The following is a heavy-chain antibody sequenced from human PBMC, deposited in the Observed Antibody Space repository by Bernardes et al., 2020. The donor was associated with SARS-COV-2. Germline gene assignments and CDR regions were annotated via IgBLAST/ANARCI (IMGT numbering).Heavy chain of an antibody. Sequence: GSLRLSCAASGFTFSSYEMNWVRQAPGKGLEWVSYISSSGSTIYYADSVKGRFTISRDNAKNSLYLQMNSLRAEDTAVYYCARARAYSSSWYEGSWYFDLWGRGTLVTVSS. CDR2: ISSSGSTI. CDR3: ARARAYSSSWYEGSWYFDL. J-gene: IGHJ2*01. CDR1: GFTFSSYE. V-gene: IGHV3-48*03. D-gene: IGHD6-13*01.